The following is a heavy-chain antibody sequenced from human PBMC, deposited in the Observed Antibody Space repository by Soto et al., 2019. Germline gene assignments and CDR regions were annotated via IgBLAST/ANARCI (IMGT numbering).Heavy chain of an antibody. D-gene: IGHD2-2*01. Sequence: ALSLSCTVSGGSISSGGYYWSGIRQRPGKGLEWIGDIHYSGSTFYNPSLKSRVTISVDTSENQFSLKLSSMTAADTAVYYCARGEVLPAASLDYWGQGTLVTVSS. CDR2: IHYSGST. V-gene: IGHV4-31*03. CDR3: ARGEVLPAASLDY. CDR1: GGSISSGGYY. J-gene: IGHJ4*02.